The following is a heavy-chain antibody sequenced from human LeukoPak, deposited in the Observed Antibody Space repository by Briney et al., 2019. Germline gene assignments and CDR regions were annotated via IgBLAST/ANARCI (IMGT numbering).Heavy chain of an antibody. CDR1: GYTFTSYG. CDR2: ISSYNGNT. V-gene: IGHV1-18*01. D-gene: IGHD3-10*01. Sequence: GASVKVSCKASGYTFTSYGISWVRQAPGQGLEWMGWISSYNGNTNYAQKLQGRVTMTTDTSTSTAYMELRSLRSDDTAVYYCASSLCFGELGQPYYYYYMDVWGKGTTVTVFS. J-gene: IGHJ6*03. CDR3: ASSLCFGELGQPYYYYYMDV.